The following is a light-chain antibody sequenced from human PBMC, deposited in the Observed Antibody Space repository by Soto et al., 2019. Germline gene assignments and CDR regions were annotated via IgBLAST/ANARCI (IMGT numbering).Light chain of an antibody. Sequence: DFQMTHSPSSLSASVGDRVTITCRASQAIRNNLAWYQQKPGKLPQLLIYSASTLQSGVPSRFSGSGSGTDFTLTISSLQPEDVGTYYCQKCDAAPFTFGPGTTVDIK. J-gene: IGKJ3*01. V-gene: IGKV1-27*01. CDR1: QAIRNN. CDR3: QKCDAAPFT. CDR2: SAS.